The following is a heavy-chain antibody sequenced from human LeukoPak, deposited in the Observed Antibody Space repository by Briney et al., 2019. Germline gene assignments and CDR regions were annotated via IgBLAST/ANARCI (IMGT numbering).Heavy chain of an antibody. Sequence: GGSLRLSCAASGFTFSSYAMSWVRQAPGKGLEWVSAISGSGGSTYYADSVKGRFTISRDNSKNTLYLQMNSLRAEDTAVYYCAKSPYLYGDYPYYFDYWGQGTLVTVSS. CDR3: AKSPYLYGDYPYYFDY. V-gene: IGHV3-23*01. D-gene: IGHD4-17*01. CDR1: GFTFSSYA. CDR2: ISGSGGST. J-gene: IGHJ4*02.